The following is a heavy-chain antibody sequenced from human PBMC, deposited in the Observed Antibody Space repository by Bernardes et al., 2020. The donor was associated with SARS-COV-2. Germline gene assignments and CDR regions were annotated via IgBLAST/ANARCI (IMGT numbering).Heavy chain of an antibody. D-gene: IGHD3-3*01. CDR2: IKEDGSAK. CDR1: GLTFSDYW. CDR3: ATEDFYRFDY. J-gene: IGHJ4*02. V-gene: IGHV3-7*01. Sequence: GGSLRLSCSVAGLTFSDYWMSWVRQAPGKGLEWVAKIKEDGSAKYYVDSVKGRFTISRDNAKNSLYLQMNTLRAEDTAVFYCATEDFYRFDYWGQGVLVSVSS.